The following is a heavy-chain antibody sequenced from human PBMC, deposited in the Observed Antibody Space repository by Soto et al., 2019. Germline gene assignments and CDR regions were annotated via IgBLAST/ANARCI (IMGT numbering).Heavy chain of an antibody. J-gene: IGHJ4*02. CDR2: IFHSGST. D-gene: IGHD1-26*01. CDR1: GCSNSSNNW. Sequence: SETLSLTSPASGCSNSSNNWWSWVRQPPGKGLEWIGEIFHSGSTHYSPSLKSRVTISVDKSKNHFSLNLTSVTAADTAVYYCARVYSGSYSDSWGQG. CDR3: ARVYSGSYSDS. V-gene: IGHV4-4*02.